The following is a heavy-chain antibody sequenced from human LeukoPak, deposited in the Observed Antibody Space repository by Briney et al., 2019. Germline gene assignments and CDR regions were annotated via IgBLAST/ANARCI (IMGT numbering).Heavy chain of an antibody. V-gene: IGHV3-74*01. D-gene: IGHD6-19*01. CDR2: INSDGSNI. CDR1: GFTFDDYA. Sequence: PGGSLRLSCAASGFTFDDYAMHWVRQAPGEGLVWVSRINSDGSNINYADSVKGRFTISRDNAKNTLYLQMNSLRVEDTAVYYCVRSSGWPGYWGQGTMVTVSS. J-gene: IGHJ4*02. CDR3: VRSSGWPGY.